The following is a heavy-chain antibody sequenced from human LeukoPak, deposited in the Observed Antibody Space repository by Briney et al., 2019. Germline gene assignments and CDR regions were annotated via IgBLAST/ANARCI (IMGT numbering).Heavy chain of an antibody. J-gene: IGHJ4*02. D-gene: IGHD3-10*01. CDR3: ARDLRDYYGSGFDY. V-gene: IGHV3-7*01. Sequence: PGGSLRLSCAASGFTFSSYWMSWVRQAPGKGLEWVANIKQDGSEKYYVDSVKGRFTISRDNAKNPLYLQMNSLKAEDTAVYYCARDLRDYYGSGFDYWGQGTLVTVSS. CDR1: GFTFSSYW. CDR2: IKQDGSEK.